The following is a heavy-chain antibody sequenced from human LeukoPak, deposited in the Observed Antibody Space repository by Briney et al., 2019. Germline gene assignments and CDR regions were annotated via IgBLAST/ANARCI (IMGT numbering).Heavy chain of an antibody. V-gene: IGHV3-30*02. CDR1: GFTFSSYG. CDR2: IRYDGSNK. D-gene: IGHD3-9*01. J-gene: IGHJ4*02. Sequence: GGSLRLSCAASGFTFSSYGMHWVRQAPGKGLEWVAFIRYDGSNKYYADSVKGRFTISRDNSKNTLYLQMNSLRAEDTAVYYCAKDRGGLRYFDWSSYYFDYWGQGTLVTVSS. CDR3: AKDRGGLRYFDWSSYYFDY.